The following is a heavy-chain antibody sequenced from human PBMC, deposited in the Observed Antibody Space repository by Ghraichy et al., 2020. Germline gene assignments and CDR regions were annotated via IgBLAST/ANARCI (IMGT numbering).Heavy chain of an antibody. CDR2: IYYSGST. D-gene: IGHD1-26*01. Sequence: SETLSLTCTVSGGSISSYYWSWIRQPPGKGLEWIGYIYYSGSTNYNPSLKSRVTISVDTSKNQFSLKLSSVTAADTAVYYCARVRWELHWFDPWGQGTLVTVSS. CDR1: GGSISSYY. CDR3: ARVRWELHWFDP. J-gene: IGHJ5*02. V-gene: IGHV4-59*01.